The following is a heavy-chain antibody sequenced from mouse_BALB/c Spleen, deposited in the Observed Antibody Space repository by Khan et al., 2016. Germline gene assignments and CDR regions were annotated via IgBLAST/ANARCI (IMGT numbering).Heavy chain of an antibody. V-gene: IGHV1-18*01. CDR3: ARGGFPY. CDR1: GYTFTDYT. Sequence: VQLQQSGPELVKPGASVKISCKTSGYTFTDYTVHWVKQSHGKSLEWIGNFNPNSVGTNYNQKFKGKATLTVDKSSSTAYMELRSLTSEDSAVYYCARGGFPYWGQGTLVTVSA. J-gene: IGHJ3*01. CDR2: FNPNSVGT.